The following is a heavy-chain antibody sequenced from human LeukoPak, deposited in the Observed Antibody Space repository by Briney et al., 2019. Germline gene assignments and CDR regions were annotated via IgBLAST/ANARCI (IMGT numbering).Heavy chain of an antibody. V-gene: IGHV1-69*13. J-gene: IGHJ6*02. D-gene: IGHD6-13*01. CDR2: IIPIFGTA. Sequence: SVKVSCKASGGTFSSYAISWVRQAPGQGLEWMGGIIPIFGTANYAQKFQGRVTITADQSTSTAYMELSSLRSEDTAVHYCARGPGAAGYYYYGMDVWGQGTTVTVSS. CDR1: GGTFSSYA. CDR3: ARGPGAAGYYYYGMDV.